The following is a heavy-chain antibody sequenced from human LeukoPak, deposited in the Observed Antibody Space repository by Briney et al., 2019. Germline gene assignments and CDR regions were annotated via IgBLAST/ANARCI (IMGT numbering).Heavy chain of an antibody. D-gene: IGHD3-3*02. J-gene: IGHJ4*02. Sequence: ASEKVSCKTSGDTFTDYYMHWVRQAPGQGLEWMGWINPNSGDTNYAQKFQGRVTMTRDTSITTAYMELSRLKSDDTAVYYCASISHVWIGYYTAHFYYWDQGTLVTVSS. CDR1: GDTFTDYY. CDR2: INPNSGDT. CDR3: ASISHVWIGYYTAHFYY. V-gene: IGHV1-2*02.